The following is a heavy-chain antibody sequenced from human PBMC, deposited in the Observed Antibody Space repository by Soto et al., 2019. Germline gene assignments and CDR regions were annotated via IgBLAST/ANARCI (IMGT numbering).Heavy chain of an antibody. Sequence: SETLSLTCAVYGGSFSGYYWSWIRQPPGKGLEWIGEINHSGSTNYNPSLKSRVTISVDTSKNQFSLKLSSVTAADTAVYYCARGRSATGTTEDYWGQGTLVTVSS. CDR2: INHSGST. V-gene: IGHV4-34*01. J-gene: IGHJ4*02. D-gene: IGHD1-1*01. CDR1: GGSFSGYY. CDR3: ARGRSATGTTEDY.